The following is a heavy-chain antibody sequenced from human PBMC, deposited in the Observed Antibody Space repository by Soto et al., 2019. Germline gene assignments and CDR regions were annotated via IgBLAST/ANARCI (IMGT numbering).Heavy chain of an antibody. J-gene: IGHJ3*01. CDR3: ARGDKGGFDL. Sequence: EVQLVESEGGLVQRGGSLRLSCAASGFTFNYYWMHWVRQAPGQGLVWVSHIHSDGSSTTYADSVKGRFTISRDNAKNTLYLQMNSLRAEDTAVYYCARGDKGGFDLWGPGTTVTVSS. V-gene: IGHV3-74*01. D-gene: IGHD2-21*02. CDR2: IHSDGSST. CDR1: GFTFNYYW.